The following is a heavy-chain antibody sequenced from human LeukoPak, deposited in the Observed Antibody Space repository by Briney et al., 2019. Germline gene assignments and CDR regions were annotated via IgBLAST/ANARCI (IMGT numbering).Heavy chain of an antibody. Sequence: GGSLRLSCAASGFTFGSYEMNWVRQAPGKGLEWVSSISGSGTRTYYADSVKGRFTISRDISMSTLYLQMNSLRAEDTAVYYCAKGRLVVTAIDYWGQETLVTVSS. D-gene: IGHD2-21*02. CDR3: AKGRLVVTAIDY. V-gene: IGHV3-23*01. CDR2: ISGSGTRT. J-gene: IGHJ4*02. CDR1: GFTFGSYE.